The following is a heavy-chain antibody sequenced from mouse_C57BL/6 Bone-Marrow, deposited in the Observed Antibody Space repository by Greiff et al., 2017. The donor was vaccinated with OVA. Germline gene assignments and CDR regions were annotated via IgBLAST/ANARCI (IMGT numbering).Heavy chain of an antibody. CDR2: ISNGGGST. CDR3: ARRANSYAMDY. V-gene: IGHV5-12*01. CDR1: GFTFSDYY. J-gene: IGHJ4*01. D-gene: IGHD4-1*01. Sequence: DVMLVESGGGLVQPGGSLKLSCAASGFTFSDYYMYWVPQTPEKRLEWVAYISNGGGSTYYPDTVKGRFTISRDNAKNTLYLQMSRLKSEDTAMYYCARRANSYAMDYWGQGTSVTVSS.